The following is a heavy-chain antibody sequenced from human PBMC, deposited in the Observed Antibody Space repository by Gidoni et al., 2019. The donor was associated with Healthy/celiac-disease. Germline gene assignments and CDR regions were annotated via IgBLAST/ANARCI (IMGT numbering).Heavy chain of an antibody. Sequence: QVTLQESGPVLVKPTQTPTLTCTVPGFSLSNARMGVSWIRQPPGKALEWLAHIFSNAEKSYSTSPKSRLTISKVTSKRQVVLTMTNMDPVDTATYYCARVGGPWCPRCMDVWGQGTTVTVSS. CDR2: IFSNAEK. D-gene: IGHD2-15*01. V-gene: IGHV2-26*01. CDR1: GFSLSNARMG. J-gene: IGHJ6*02. CDR3: ARVGGPWCPRCMDV.